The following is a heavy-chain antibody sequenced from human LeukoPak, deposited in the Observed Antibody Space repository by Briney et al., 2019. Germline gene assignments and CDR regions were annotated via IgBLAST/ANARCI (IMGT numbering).Heavy chain of an antibody. V-gene: IGHV4-34*01. CDR1: GGSFSGYY. D-gene: IGHD3-22*01. CDR3: ARERYDSSGYYSAFDI. J-gene: IGHJ3*02. CDR2: INHSGST. Sequence: SETLSLTCAVYGGSFSGYYWSWIRQPPGKGLEWIGEINHSGSTNYNPSLKSRVTISVDTSKNQFSLKLSSVTAADTAVYYCARERYDSSGYYSAFDIWGQGTMVTVSS.